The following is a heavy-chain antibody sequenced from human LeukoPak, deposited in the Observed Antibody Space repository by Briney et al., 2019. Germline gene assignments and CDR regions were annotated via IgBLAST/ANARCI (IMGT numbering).Heavy chain of an antibody. D-gene: IGHD4-17*01. V-gene: IGHV1-8*01. CDR3: ARGIDYGDYYYGMDV. J-gene: IGHJ6*02. CDR2: MNPNSGNT. Sequence: ASVKVSCKASGDTFTSYDINWVRQATGQGIEWMGWMNPNSGNTGYAQKFQGRVTMTRNTSISTAYMELSSLRSEDTAVYYCARGIDYGDYYYGMDVWGQGTTVTVSS. CDR1: GDTFTSYD.